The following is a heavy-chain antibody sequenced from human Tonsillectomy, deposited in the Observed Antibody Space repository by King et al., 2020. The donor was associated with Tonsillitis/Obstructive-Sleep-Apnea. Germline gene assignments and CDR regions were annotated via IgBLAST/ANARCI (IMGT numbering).Heavy chain of an antibody. CDR1: GFTFSSYD. CDR3: ARAQGSQLLSEYSSSWPDAFDI. Sequence: DVQLVESGGGLVQPGGSLRLSCAASGFTFSSYDMHWVRQATGKGLEWVSAIGTAGDTYYPGSAKGRFTISRENAKNSLYLQMNSLRAGDTAVYYFARAQGSQLLSEYSSSWPDAFDIWGQGTMVTVSS. V-gene: IGHV3-13*04. D-gene: IGHD6-13*01. CDR2: IGTAGDT. J-gene: IGHJ3*02.